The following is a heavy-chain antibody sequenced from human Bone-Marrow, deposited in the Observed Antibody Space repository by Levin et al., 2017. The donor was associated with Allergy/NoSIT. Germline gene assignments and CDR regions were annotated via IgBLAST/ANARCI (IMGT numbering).Heavy chain of an antibody. D-gene: IGHD4-17*01. CDR2: SHYSGST. CDR1: GGSMSSYY. Sequence: ASETLSLTCTVSGGSMSSYYWSWIRQPPGKGVEWIGYSHYSGSTNYNPSLKSRVTISVDTSKNQFSLKLRSVTAADTAEYFCARGRSAVTSLWFDPWGQGTLVTVSS. CDR3: ARGRSAVTSLWFDP. J-gene: IGHJ5*02. V-gene: IGHV4-59*08.